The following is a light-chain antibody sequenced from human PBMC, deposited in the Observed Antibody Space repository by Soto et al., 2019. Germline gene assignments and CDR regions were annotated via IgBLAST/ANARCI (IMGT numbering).Light chain of an antibody. J-gene: IGKJ1*01. CDR3: QQYNNWSWT. CDR2: GAS. Sequence: EIVMTQSPATLSVSPGERATLSCRASQSVSSKLAGYQQKPGQAPRLLIHGASTRATGIPARFSGSGSGTEFTLTISSLQSEDFAVYYCQQYNNWSWTFGQGTKVDIK. CDR1: QSVSSK. V-gene: IGKV3-15*01.